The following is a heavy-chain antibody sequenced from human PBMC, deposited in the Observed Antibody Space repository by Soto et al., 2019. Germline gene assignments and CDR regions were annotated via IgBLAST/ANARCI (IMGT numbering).Heavy chain of an antibody. D-gene: IGHD1-26*01. CDR3: ASSGSYYNYYGMDV. J-gene: IGHJ6*02. CDR1: GGSMSRGDYY. Sequence: SETLSLTCTVSGGSMSRGDYYWSWIRQPPGKGLEWIGYIYYSGSTYYNPSLKSRVTISVDTSKNQFSLKLSSVTAADTAVYYCASSGSYYNYYGMDVWGQGTTVTVSS. V-gene: IGHV4-30-4*01. CDR2: IYYSGST.